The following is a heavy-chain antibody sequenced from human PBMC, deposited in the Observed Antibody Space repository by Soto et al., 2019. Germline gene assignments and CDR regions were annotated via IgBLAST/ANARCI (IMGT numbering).Heavy chain of an antibody. Sequence: SETLSLTCAVSGGSISSGGYSWSWIRQPPGKGMEWIGYIYHSGSTYYNPSLKSRVTISVDRSKNQFSLKLSSVTAADTAVYYCARLYYDILTGPETLSPWGQGTLVTVS. J-gene: IGHJ5*02. CDR3: ARLYYDILTGPETLSP. D-gene: IGHD3-9*01. CDR1: GGSISSGGYS. CDR2: IYHSGST. V-gene: IGHV4-30-2*01.